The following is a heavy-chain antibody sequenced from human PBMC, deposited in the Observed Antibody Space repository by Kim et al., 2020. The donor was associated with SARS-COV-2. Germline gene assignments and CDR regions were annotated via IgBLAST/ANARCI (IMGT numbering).Heavy chain of an antibody. CDR3: ARGAAVGATTMDDAFDI. D-gene: IGHD1-26*01. Sequence: SETLSLTCTVSGGSISSYYWSWIRQPPGKGLEWIGYIYYSGSTHYNPSLKSRVTISVDTSKNQFSLKLSSVTAADTAVYYCARGAAVGATTMDDAFDIWGQGTMVTVSS. V-gene: IGHV4-59*01. J-gene: IGHJ3*02. CDR1: GGSISSYY. CDR2: IYYSGST.